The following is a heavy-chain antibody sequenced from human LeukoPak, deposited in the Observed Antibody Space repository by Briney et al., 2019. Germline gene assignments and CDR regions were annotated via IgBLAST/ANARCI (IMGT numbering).Heavy chain of an antibody. CDR1: GGSFSGYY. D-gene: IGHD3-22*01. CDR3: ARGLGDSSGYYSDY. J-gene: IGHJ4*02. V-gene: IGHV4-34*01. CDR2: INHSGST. Sequence: PSETLSLTCAVYGGSFSGYYWSWIRQPPGKGLEWIGEINHSGSTNYNPSLKSRVTISVDTSKNRFSLKLSSVTAADTAVYYCARGLGDSSGYYSDYWGQGTLVTVSS.